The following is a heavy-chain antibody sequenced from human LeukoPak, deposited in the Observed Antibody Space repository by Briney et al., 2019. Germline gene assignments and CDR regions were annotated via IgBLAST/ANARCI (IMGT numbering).Heavy chain of an antibody. CDR1: GDSINSLDL. D-gene: IGHD6-13*01. Sequence: SETLSLTCTVSGDSINSLDLWSWVRQPPGKGLEWIGSIYYSGSTYYNPSLKSRVTISVDTSKNQFSLKLSSVTAADTAVYYCARSSSWYKFWFDPWGQGTLVTVSS. CDR3: ARSSSWYKFWFDP. J-gene: IGHJ5*02. CDR2: IYYSGST. V-gene: IGHV4-39*01.